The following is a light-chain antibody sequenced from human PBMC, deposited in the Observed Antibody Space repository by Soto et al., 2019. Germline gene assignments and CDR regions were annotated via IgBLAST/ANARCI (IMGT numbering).Light chain of an antibody. CDR2: DAS. J-gene: IGKJ3*01. CDR1: QSLTSTY. V-gene: IGKV3-20*01. CDR3: QHYGTSPFT. Sequence: EIVLTQSPGTLSLSPGERATLSCRASQSLTSTYLAWYQQKPGQPPRLLVYDASSMATGIPDRFSGSGSGTDFTLTISRLEPEDFAACYCQHYGTSPFTFGPGTKVDIK.